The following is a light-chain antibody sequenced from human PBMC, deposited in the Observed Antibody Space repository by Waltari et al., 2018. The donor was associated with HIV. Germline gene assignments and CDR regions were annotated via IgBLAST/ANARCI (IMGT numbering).Light chain of an antibody. CDR1: QSVSSN. J-gene: IGKJ2*01. CDR2: GAS. CDR3: QQYNNWPPTYT. V-gene: IGKV3-15*01. Sequence: DIVMTQSPATLSVSPGERATLSCRASQSVSSNLAWYQQKPGQAPRLRIYGASTRATGIPARFSGSGSGTEFTLTISSLQSEDVAVYYCQQYNNWPPTYTFGQGTKLEIK.